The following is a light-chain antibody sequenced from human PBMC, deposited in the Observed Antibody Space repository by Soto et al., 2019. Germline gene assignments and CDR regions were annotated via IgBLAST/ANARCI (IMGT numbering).Light chain of an antibody. V-gene: IGKV1-39*01. CDR2: AAS. CDR3: QQSYSTPFT. Sequence: DIQMTQSPSSLSASVGDRVTITCRASQSISNYLNWYQQKPGKAPKLLIYAASSLQSGVSSRFSGSGSGTDFTLTISSLQPEDFATYYCQQSYSTPFTFGPGTKVDIK. J-gene: IGKJ3*01. CDR1: QSISNY.